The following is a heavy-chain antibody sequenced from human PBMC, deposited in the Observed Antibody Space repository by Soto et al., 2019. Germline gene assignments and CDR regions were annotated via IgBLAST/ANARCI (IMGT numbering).Heavy chain of an antibody. Sequence: PGGSLRLSCAASGFTFSSYGMHWVRQAPGKGLEWVAVIWYDGSNKYYADSVKGRFTISRDNSKNTLYLQMNSLRAEDTAVYYCARDLSPDYGDYYYYGMDVWGQGTTVTVSS. D-gene: IGHD4-17*01. J-gene: IGHJ6*02. CDR1: GFTFSSYG. V-gene: IGHV3-33*01. CDR2: IWYDGSNK. CDR3: ARDLSPDYGDYYYYGMDV.